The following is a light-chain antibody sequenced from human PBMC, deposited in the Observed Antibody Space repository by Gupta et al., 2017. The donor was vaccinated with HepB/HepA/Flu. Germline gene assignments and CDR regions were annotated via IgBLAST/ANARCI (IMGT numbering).Light chain of an antibody. J-gene: IGKJ4*01. CDR3: QQYDNWPRRLT. CDR2: GAS. V-gene: IGKV3-15*01. CDR1: QCVSSN. Sequence: EIVMTQSPATLSVSPGERATLSCRASQCVSSNLAWYQQKPGQAPRLLIYGASTRATGIPARFSGSGSGTEFTLTISRLQSEDVAVYYCQQYDNWPRRLTFGGGTKVEIK.